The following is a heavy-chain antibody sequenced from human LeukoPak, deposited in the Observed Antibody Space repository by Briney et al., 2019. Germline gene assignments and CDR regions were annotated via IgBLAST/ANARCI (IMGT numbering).Heavy chain of an antibody. CDR1: GFTFSGSA. J-gene: IGHJ4*02. CDR3: TRLSSGSTPFDY. Sequence: PGGSLRLSCAASGFTFSGSAMHWVRQASGKGLEWVGHIRSKANSYATAYAASVKGRFTISRDDSKNTAYLQMNSLKTEDTAVYYYTRLSSGSTPFDYWGQGTLVTVSS. V-gene: IGHV3-73*01. D-gene: IGHD1-26*01. CDR2: IRSKANSYAT.